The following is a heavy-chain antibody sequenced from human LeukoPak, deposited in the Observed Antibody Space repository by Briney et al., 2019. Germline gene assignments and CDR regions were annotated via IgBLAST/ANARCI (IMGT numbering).Heavy chain of an antibody. Sequence: SETLSLTCAVYGGSFSGYYWSWIRQPPGKGLEWIGEINHSGSTNYNPSLKSRVTISVDTSKNQFSLKLSSVTAADTAVYYCVYYCYGMDVWGQGTTVTVSS. CDR3: VYYCYGMDV. V-gene: IGHV4-34*01. CDR1: GGSFSGYY. J-gene: IGHJ6*02. CDR2: INHSGST.